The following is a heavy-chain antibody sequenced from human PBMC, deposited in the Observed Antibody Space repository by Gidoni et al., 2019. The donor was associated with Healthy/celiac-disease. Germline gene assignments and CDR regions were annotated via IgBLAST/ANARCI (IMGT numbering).Heavy chain of an antibody. D-gene: IGHD3-16*02. CDR3: ARGDYVWGSYRDWYFDL. CDR2: MNPNSGNT. J-gene: IGHJ2*01. Sequence: QVQLVQSGAEVKKPGASVKVSCKASGYSFTSYAINWVRQATGQGLEWMGWMNPNSGNTGYAQKFQGRVTMTRNTSISTAYMELSSLRSEDTAVYYCARGDYVWGSYRDWYFDLWGRGTLVTVSS. V-gene: IGHV1-8*01. CDR1: GYSFTSYA.